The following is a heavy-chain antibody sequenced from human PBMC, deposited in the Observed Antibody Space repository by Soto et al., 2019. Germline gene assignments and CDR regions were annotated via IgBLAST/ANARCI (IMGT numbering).Heavy chain of an antibody. J-gene: IGHJ4*02. CDR1: GGTFSSYT. D-gene: IGHD4-17*01. CDR3: ASGYVTTEFDY. Sequence: QVQLVQSGAEVRKPGSSVKVSCKASGGTFSSYTISWVRQAPGQGLEWMGRIIPILGIANYAQKFQGRVTITADKSTITAYMELSSLRSEDTAVYYCASGYVTTEFDYWGEGTLVTVSS. CDR2: IIPILGIA. V-gene: IGHV1-69*02.